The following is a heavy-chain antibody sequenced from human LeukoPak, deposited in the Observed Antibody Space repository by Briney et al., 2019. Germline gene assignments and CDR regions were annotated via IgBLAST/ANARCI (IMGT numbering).Heavy chain of an antibody. J-gene: IGHJ4*02. CDR2: INHSGST. V-gene: IGHV4-34*01. Sequence: PSETLSLTCAVYGGSFSGYYWSWIRQPPGKGLEWIGEINHSGSTNYNPPLKSRVTISVDTSKNQFSLKLSSVTAADTAVYYCARGMTTFDYWGQGTLVTVSS. D-gene: IGHD4-17*01. CDR1: GGSFSGYY. CDR3: ARGMTTFDY.